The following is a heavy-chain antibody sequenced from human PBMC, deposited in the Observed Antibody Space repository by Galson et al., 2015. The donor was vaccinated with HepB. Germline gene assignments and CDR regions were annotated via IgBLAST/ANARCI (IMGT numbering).Heavy chain of an antibody. Sequence: QSGAEVKKPGESLKISCKGSGYSFTSYWIGWVRQMPGKGLGWMGIIYPGDSDTRYSPSFQGQVTISADKSISTAYLQWSILKASDTAMYYCARLKFPYYYGSGSYYVDYWGQGTLVTVFS. V-gene: IGHV5-51*01. J-gene: IGHJ4*02. CDR3: ARLKFPYYYGSGSYYVDY. D-gene: IGHD3-10*01. CDR2: IYPGDSDT. CDR1: GYSFTSYW.